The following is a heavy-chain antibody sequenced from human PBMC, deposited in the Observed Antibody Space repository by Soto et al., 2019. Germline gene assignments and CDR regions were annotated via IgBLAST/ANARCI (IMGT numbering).Heavy chain of an antibody. CDR2: ISGSGSTI. V-gene: IGHV3-23*01. CDR1: GFTFSSYA. Sequence: PGGSLRLSCAASGFTFSSYAVSWVRQAPGKGPEWISSISGSGSTIYYADSVKGRFTISRDNSKNTLYLQMSSLRAEDTAVYYCARDTVVIGHDAFDIWGQGTMVTVSS. D-gene: IGHD2-21*01. CDR3: ARDTVVIGHDAFDI. J-gene: IGHJ3*02.